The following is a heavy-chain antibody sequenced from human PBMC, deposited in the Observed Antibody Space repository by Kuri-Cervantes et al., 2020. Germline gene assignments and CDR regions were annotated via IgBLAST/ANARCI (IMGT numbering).Heavy chain of an antibody. V-gene: IGHV3-30*02. CDR2: IRYDGSDK. CDR3: ATPSRASYYYYYMDV. J-gene: IGHJ6*03. CDR1: GFNLTKYG. Sequence: GESLKISCEASGFNLTKYGMHWVRQAPGKGLEWVTFIRYDGSDKYYGDFVRGRFTVSRDISKNTLYLQMNSLRAEDTAVYYCATPSRASYYYYYMDVWGKGTTVTVSS.